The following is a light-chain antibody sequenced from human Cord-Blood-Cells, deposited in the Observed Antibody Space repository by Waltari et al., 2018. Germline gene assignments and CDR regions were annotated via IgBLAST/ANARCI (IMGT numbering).Light chain of an antibody. CDR3: QAWDSSNYV. Sequence: SYELTQPPSVSVSPGQTASITCSGDKLGDKYACWYQQKPGQSPALVIYQDSKRPSGIPERFSGSNSGNTATLTISGTQAMDEADYYCQAWDSSNYVFGTGTKVTVL. CDR2: QDS. J-gene: IGLJ1*01. V-gene: IGLV3-1*01. CDR1: KLGDKY.